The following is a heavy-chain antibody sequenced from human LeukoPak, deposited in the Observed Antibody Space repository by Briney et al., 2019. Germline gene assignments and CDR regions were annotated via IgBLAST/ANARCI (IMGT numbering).Heavy chain of an antibody. CDR1: GGTFSSYA. Sequence: SVKVSCKXSGGTFSSYAISWVRQAPGQGLERMGRIIPIFGTANYAQKFQGRVTITTDESTSTAYMELSSLRSEDTAVYYCARGGGEIAARPRSYYYYYMDVWGKGTTVTVSS. CDR2: IIPIFGTA. V-gene: IGHV1-69*05. J-gene: IGHJ6*03. D-gene: IGHD6-6*01. CDR3: ARGGGEIAARPRSYYYYYMDV.